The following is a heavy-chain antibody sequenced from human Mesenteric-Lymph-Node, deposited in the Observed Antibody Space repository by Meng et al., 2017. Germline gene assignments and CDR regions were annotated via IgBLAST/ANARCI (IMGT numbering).Heavy chain of an antibody. CDR3: ARDHSSGSGSSKMGY. D-gene: IGHD3-10*01. J-gene: IGHJ4*02. Sequence: GESLKISCAVSGFTFSSYAMSWVRQPPGKGLEWVSAISGSGGSTYYADSVKGRFTISRDNSKNTLYLQMNSLRAEDTAVYYCARDHSSGSGSSKMGYWGQGTLVTVSS. CDR1: GFTFSSYA. CDR2: ISGSGGST. V-gene: IGHV3-23*01.